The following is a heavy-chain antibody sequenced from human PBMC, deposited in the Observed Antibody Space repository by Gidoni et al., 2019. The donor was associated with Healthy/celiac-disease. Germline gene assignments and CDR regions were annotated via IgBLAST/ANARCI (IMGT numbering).Heavy chain of an antibody. CDR2: INHSGST. J-gene: IGHJ5*02. D-gene: IGHD2-2*01. CDR3: AREGPPYCSSTSCYDFDP. Sequence: QVQLQQWGAGLLKPSETLSLTCAVYGGSFSGYYWSWIRQPPGKGLEWIGEINHSGSTNYNPSLKSRVTISVDTSKNQFSLKLSSVTAADTAVYYCAREGPPYCSSTSCYDFDPWGQGTLVTVSS. V-gene: IGHV4-34*01. CDR1: GGSFSGYY.